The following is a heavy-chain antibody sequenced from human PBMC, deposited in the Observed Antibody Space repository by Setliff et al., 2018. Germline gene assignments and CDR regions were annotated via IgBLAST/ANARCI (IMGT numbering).Heavy chain of an antibody. J-gene: IGHJ4*02. CDR2: LFQTGTT. CDR3: ARHLWGRWMAASSDYFDY. D-gene: IGHD3-3*02. CDR1: GDSFSDYY. Sequence: SETLSLTCAVYGDSFSDYYWSWIRQPPGKGLEWLGSLFQTGTTYYNPSLESRVTMSVDTSNNQFSLKLHSVTAADTAVYYCARHLWGRWMAASSDYFDYWGQGSLVTVSS. V-gene: IGHV4-38-2*01.